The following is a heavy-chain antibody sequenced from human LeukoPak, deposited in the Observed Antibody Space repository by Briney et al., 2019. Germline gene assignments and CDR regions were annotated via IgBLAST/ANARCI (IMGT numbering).Heavy chain of an antibody. CDR1: AFTISTYG. J-gene: IGHJ3*02. Sequence: PGGSLRLSCAATAFTISTYGMHWVRQAPDKGLEWVAVVSYDGGKKYYADSVKGRFTISRDNSKNTLYLQMNSLRSEDTAVYYCAPERWGEALDNWGQGTMVTVSS. CDR3: APERWGEALDN. D-gene: IGHD3-16*01. CDR2: VSYDGGKK. V-gene: IGHV3-30*03.